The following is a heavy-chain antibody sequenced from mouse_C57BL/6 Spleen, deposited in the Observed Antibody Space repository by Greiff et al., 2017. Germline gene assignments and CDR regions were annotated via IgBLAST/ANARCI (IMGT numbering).Heavy chain of an antibody. Sequence: QVQLQQPGAELVRPGSSVKLSCKASGYTFTSYWMHWVKQRPIQGLEWIGKIDPSDSETHYNQKFQDKATLTVDKSSSTAYMQLSSLTSEDSAVYYCARDSNYVDYYAMDYWGQGTSVTVSS. CDR1: GYTFTSYW. CDR3: ARDSNYVDYYAMDY. V-gene: IGHV1-52*01. J-gene: IGHJ4*01. D-gene: IGHD2-5*01. CDR2: IDPSDSET.